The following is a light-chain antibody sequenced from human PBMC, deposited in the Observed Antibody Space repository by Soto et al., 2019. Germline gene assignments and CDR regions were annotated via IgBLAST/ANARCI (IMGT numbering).Light chain of an antibody. CDR1: QSISGY. V-gene: IGKV1-39*01. CDR3: QQSYSTPLT. Sequence: DIQKTQSPSSLSASVGDRVTIACRASQSISGYLNWYQQKPGKAPKLLIYDASTLQSGVPSRFSGSGSGTDSTLTISSLQPEDFATYYCQQSYSTPLTFGGGTKVEIK. J-gene: IGKJ4*01. CDR2: DAS.